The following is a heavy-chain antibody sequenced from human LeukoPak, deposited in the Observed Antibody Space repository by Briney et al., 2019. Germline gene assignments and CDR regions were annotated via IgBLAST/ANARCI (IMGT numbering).Heavy chain of an antibody. CDR3: AKPLRESRGGEYFDL. CDR1: AFTFSSYA. Sequence: PGGSLRLSCAASAFTFSSYAMSWVRQAPGKGLEWVSAVSGSGGSTYYADSVKGRFTISRDNSKNTLYLQMNSLRAEDTAVYYCAKPLRESRGGEYFDLWGRGTLVTVSS. V-gene: IGHV3-23*01. CDR2: VSGSGGST. J-gene: IGHJ2*01. D-gene: IGHD6-19*01.